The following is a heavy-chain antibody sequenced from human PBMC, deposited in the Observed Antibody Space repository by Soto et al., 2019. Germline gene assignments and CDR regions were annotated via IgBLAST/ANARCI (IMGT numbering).Heavy chain of an antibody. CDR2: FDPEDGET. J-gene: IGHJ5*02. V-gene: IGHV1-24*01. D-gene: IGHD3-16*01. CDR3: ARGLRLLNWFDP. Sequence: ASVKVSCKVSGYTLTELSMHWVRQAPGKGLEWVGGFDPEDGETIYAQKFQGRVTMTEDTSTDTAYMELSSLRSEDTAVYYCARGLRLLNWFDPWGQGTLVTVSS. CDR1: GYTLTELS.